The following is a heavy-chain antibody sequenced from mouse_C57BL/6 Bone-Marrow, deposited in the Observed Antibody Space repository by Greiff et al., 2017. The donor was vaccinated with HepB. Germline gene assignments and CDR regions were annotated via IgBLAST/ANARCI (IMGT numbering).Heavy chain of an antibody. D-gene: IGHD6-2*01. CDR1: GYTFTDYY. CDR3: ARTGIVWGY. Sequence: QVQLQQSGAELVRPGASVKLSCKASGYTFTDYYINWVKQRPGQGLEWIARIYPGSGNTYYNEKFKGKATLTAEKSSSTAYMQLSSLTSEDSAVYFCARTGIVWGYWGQGTTLTVSS. V-gene: IGHV1-76*01. CDR2: IYPGSGNT. J-gene: IGHJ2*01.